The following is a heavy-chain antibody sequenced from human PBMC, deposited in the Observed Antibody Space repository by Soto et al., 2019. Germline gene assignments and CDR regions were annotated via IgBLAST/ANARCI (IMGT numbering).Heavy chain of an antibody. V-gene: IGHV3-30*18. D-gene: IGHD2-15*01. CDR1: GPTFSIYGLTFSSYG. CDR3: AKDRNIVAVATSWFDY. Sequence: QVQLVESGGGVVQPGRSVRLSCAASGPTFSIYGLTFSSYGMNWVRQAPGAGLEWVAAISHDGSIEYYADSVRGRFTISRDNSKNMLYLQMNSLRVEDTAVYYCAKDRNIVAVATSWFDYWGQGTLVTVPS. J-gene: IGHJ4*02. CDR2: ISHDGSIE.